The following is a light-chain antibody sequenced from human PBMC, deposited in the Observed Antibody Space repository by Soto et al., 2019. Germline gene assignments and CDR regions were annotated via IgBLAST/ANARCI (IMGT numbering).Light chain of an antibody. Sequence: EIVLTQSPGTLYLSPGERATLYCRASQSVSSNYLAWYQQKRGQAPRLLIYAASARATGIPDRFSGSGSGTDITRTSSRLEPEEFAVYFGQLYGSSPPRYNVGQGTKLEIK. CDR1: QSVSSNY. CDR3: QLYGSSPPRYN. V-gene: IGKV3-20*01. CDR2: AAS. J-gene: IGKJ2*01.